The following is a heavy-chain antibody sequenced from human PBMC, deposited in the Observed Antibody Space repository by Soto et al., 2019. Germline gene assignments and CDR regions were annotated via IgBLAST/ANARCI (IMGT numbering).Heavy chain of an antibody. CDR1: GYTFTSFA. D-gene: IGHD2-8*01. V-gene: IGHV1-3*01. CDR3: ASLGYCTNGVCQEYYYGMDV. CDR2: INAGNGNT. J-gene: IGHJ6*02. Sequence: ASGKVSCKAFGYTFTSFAMHWVRQAPGQRLGWMGWINAGNGNTKYSQKFQGRVTITRDTSASTAYMELSSLRSEDTAVYYCASLGYCTNGVCQEYYYGMDVWGQGTTVTVSS.